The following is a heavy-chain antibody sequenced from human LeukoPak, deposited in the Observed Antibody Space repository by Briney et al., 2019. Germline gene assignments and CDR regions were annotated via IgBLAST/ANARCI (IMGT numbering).Heavy chain of an antibody. CDR1: GFTFSNYS. CDR2: IYSGGST. Sequence: GGSLRLSCAASGFTFSNYSMNWVRQAPGKGLEWVSVIYSGGSTYYADSVKGRFTISRDNSKNTLYLQMNSLRAEDTAVYYCASWFGEPDYWGQGTLVTVSS. V-gene: IGHV3-66*01. J-gene: IGHJ4*02. CDR3: ASWFGEPDY. D-gene: IGHD3-10*01.